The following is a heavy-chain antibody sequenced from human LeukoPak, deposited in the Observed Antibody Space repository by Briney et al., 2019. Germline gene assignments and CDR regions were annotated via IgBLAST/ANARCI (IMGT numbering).Heavy chain of an antibody. D-gene: IGHD6-19*01. CDR1: GGSIGGHTFY. V-gene: IGHV4-39*01. Sequence: SETLSLTCNVSGGSIGGHTFYWDWIRQPPGKGLEWIATIYYNGNTFYNPSLKSRVAISIDMSKSQFSLHLSSVTAADTAIYYCARLTALAGHRGAFNIWGPGTMVTVSS. J-gene: IGHJ3*02. CDR3: ARLTALAGHRGAFNI. CDR2: IYYNGNT.